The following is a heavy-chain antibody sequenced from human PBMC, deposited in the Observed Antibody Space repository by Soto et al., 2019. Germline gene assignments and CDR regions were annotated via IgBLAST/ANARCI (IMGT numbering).Heavy chain of an antibody. CDR3: ARIPCGNYYTENFFDP. CDR2: IDWDDNT. CDR1: GFSLTTNGMC. D-gene: IGHD3-22*01. Sequence: SCPTLVNPTQTLTLTCTFSGFSLTTNGMCLSWIRQPPGKALEWLALIDWDDNTYYSTSLNNRLTLSKDTSKNQVVLLVRHMGPVDTATYYCARIPCGNYYTENFFDPWGQGITVTVYS. J-gene: IGHJ5*02. V-gene: IGHV2-70*01.